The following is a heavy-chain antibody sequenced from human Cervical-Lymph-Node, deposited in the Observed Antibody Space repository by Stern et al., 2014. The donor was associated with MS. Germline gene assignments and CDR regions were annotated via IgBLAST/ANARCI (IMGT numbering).Heavy chain of an antibody. V-gene: IGHV3-33*01. D-gene: IGHD4-23*01. Sequence: QMQLVQSGGGVVQPGRSLRLSCAASGFTFSSSGMHWVRQAPGKGLEWLASIWYDGSNRYYADSVKGRFTISRDNSKNTLYLQMNSLRAEDTAVYYCAREGGNTAEYFQHWGQGTLVTVSS. CDR1: GFTFSSSG. CDR3: AREGGNTAEYFQH. J-gene: IGHJ1*01. CDR2: IWYDGSNR.